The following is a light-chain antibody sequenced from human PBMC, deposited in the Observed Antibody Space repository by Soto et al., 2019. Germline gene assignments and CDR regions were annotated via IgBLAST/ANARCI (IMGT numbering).Light chain of an antibody. CDR3: NSYTSSSTLYV. V-gene: IGLV2-14*01. Sequence: QSALTQPASVSGSPGQSITISCTGTSSDIGGYNYVSWYQQHPDKAPKLMLYEVSNRPSGVSNRFSGSKSGNTASLTITGLQAEDEADYYCNSYTSSSTLYVFGTGTKLTVL. J-gene: IGLJ1*01. CDR2: EVS. CDR1: SSDIGGYNY.